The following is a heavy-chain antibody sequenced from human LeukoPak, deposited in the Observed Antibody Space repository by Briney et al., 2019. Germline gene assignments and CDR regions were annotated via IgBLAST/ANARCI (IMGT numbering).Heavy chain of an antibody. CDR1: GFTSSSYA. Sequence: PGGSLRLSCAAAGFTSSSYAMSWVRQAPGKGLEWVAVISYDGSNKYYADSVKGRFTISRDNSKDALYLQMNSLRAEDTAVYYCTRVWRDIVEGAFDIWGQGTMVTVSS. V-gene: IGHV3-30-3*01. D-gene: IGHD2-15*01. CDR3: TRVWRDIVEGAFDI. CDR2: ISYDGSNK. J-gene: IGHJ3*02.